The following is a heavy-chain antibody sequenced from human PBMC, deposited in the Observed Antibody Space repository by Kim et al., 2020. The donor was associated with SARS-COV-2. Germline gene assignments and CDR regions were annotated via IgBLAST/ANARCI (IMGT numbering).Heavy chain of an antibody. Sequence: SETLSLTCTVSGGSISSYYWSWIRQPAGKGLEWIGRIYTSGSTNYNPSLKSRVTMSVDTSKNQFSLKLSSVTAADTAVYYCARDLPLTLNKPSYGDYGTGNWFDPWGQGTLVTVSS. CDR2: IYTSGST. CDR1: GGSISSYY. J-gene: IGHJ5*02. D-gene: IGHD4-17*01. CDR3: ARDLPLTLNKPSYGDYGTGNWFDP. V-gene: IGHV4-4*07.